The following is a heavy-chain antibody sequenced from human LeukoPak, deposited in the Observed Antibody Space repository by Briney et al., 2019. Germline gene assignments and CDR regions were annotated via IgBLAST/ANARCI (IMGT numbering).Heavy chain of an antibody. J-gene: IGHJ4*02. CDR3: TTYIVGATIPGEY. CDR1: GFTFSNAW. V-gene: IGHV3-15*01. CDR2: ILRKSESEAT. D-gene: IGHD1-26*01. Sequence: PGGSLRLSCAASGFTFSNAWMSWVRQAPGKGLEWIGRILRKSESEATGYAAPVKGRFSISRDDSKNTLYLQMNSLETDDSAVYYCTTYIVGATIPGEYWGQGTLVTVSS.